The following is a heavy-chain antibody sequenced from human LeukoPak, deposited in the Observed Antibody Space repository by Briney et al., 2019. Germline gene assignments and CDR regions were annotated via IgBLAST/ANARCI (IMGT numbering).Heavy chain of an antibody. CDR1: GFTFSSYA. Sequence: GGSLRLSCAASGFTFSSYAMTWVRQAPGKGLEGVSSITGSAGSTYYADSVKGRFTISRDNSKNTLYLQTNSLRAEDTAVYYCAKRYSGSSGLYNFDYWGQGTLVTVSS. D-gene: IGHD1-26*01. J-gene: IGHJ4*02. CDR2: ITGSAGST. CDR3: AKRYSGSSGLYNFDY. V-gene: IGHV3-23*01.